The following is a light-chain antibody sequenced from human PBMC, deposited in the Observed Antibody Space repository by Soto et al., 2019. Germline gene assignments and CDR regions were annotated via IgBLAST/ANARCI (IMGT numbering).Light chain of an antibody. J-gene: IGLJ1*01. CDR3: HSYDSSLSGYV. V-gene: IGLV1-40*01. CDR1: SSNIGAGFD. Sequence: QPVLTQPPSVSGAPGQRITISCTGSSSNIGAGFDVHWYQHLPGTGPKLLIFANTNRPSGVPDRFSASKSGTSASLAITGVQAEDEADYYCHSYDSSLSGYVFGTGTKLTVL. CDR2: ANT.